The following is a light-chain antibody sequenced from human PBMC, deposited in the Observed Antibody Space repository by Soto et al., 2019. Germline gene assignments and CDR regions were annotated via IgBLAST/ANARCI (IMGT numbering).Light chain of an antibody. CDR2: RAS. Sequence: EIVMTQSPATLSVSPGERATLSCRASQSGGSDLAWYQQTPGQAPRLLIYRASTRDTGVPARFSGNRSGTECTLTISSLQSEDVEVYFCQHYNFWPHSFGQGTKVDIK. J-gene: IGKJ2*01. CDR3: QHYNFWPHS. CDR1: QSGGSD. V-gene: IGKV3-15*01.